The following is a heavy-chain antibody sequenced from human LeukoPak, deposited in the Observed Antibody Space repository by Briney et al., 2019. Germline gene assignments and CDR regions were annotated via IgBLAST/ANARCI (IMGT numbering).Heavy chain of an antibody. J-gene: IGHJ6*02. Sequence: GGSLRLSCAASGFTFSSYWMHWVRHAPGKGLVWVSRINSDGSSTRYADSVKGQFTISRDNAENTLYLQMNSLRAEDTAVYYCARSHYYDSSGYFSYYYGLDVWGQGTTVTVSS. CDR2: INSDGSST. D-gene: IGHD3-22*01. CDR1: GFTFSSYW. CDR3: ARSHYYDSSGYFSYYYGLDV. V-gene: IGHV3-74*01.